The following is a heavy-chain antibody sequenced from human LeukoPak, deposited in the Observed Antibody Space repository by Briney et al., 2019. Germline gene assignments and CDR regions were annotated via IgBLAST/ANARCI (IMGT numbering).Heavy chain of an antibody. V-gene: IGHV3-23*01. D-gene: IGHD6-13*01. CDR2: ISGSGGSI. Sequence: QPGGSLRVSCTASGFTFSGYAMTWVRQAPGKGLEWVSGISGSGGSIDYADSVKGRFTIDRDNSKNTLHLQMNSLRAEDTAVYYCARVGSSISRHWFDPWGQGTLVTVSS. CDR3: ARVGSSISRHWFDP. CDR1: GFTFSGYA. J-gene: IGHJ5*02.